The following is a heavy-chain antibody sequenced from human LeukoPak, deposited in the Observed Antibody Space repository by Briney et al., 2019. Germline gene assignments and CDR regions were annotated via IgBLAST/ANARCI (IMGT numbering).Heavy chain of an antibody. D-gene: IGHD2-8*01. Sequence: PGGSLRLSCAASGFTFGSHWMHWVRQAPGKGLEWVSRINPDASTISCADSVKGRFTVSRDNAKNTLYLQMNSLRAEDTAMYYCAKFSPIGCWGQGTLVTVSS. J-gene: IGHJ4*02. V-gene: IGHV3-74*01. CDR3: AKFSPIGC. CDR1: GFTFGSHW. CDR2: INPDASTI.